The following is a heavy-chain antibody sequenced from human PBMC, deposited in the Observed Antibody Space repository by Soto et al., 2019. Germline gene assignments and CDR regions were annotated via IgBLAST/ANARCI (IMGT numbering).Heavy chain of an antibody. V-gene: IGHV4-39*01. D-gene: IGHD3-3*01. CDR3: ARTLYDFTTYYYYYGMDV. Sequence: PSETLSLTCTVSGGSIISSSYYCVWIRQPPWNGLEWIGSIYYSGSTYYNPSLKSRVTISVDTSKNQFSLKLSSVTAADTAVYYCARTLYDFTTYYYYYGMDVWGQGTTVTVSS. J-gene: IGHJ6*02. CDR2: IYYSGST. CDR1: GGSIISSSYY.